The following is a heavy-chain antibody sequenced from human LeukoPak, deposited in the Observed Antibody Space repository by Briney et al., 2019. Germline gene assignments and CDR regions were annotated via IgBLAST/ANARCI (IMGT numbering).Heavy chain of an antibody. CDR2: INHSGST. D-gene: IGHD5-24*01. J-gene: IGHJ4*02. Sequence: PSETLSLTCAVYGGSFSGYYWSWIRQPPGKGLEWIGEINHSGSTNYNPSLKSRVTISVDTSKNQFSLKLSSVTAADTAVYYCASGGYRSYFDYWGQGTLVTVSS. CDR3: ASGGYRSYFDY. CDR1: GGSFSGYY. V-gene: IGHV4-34*01.